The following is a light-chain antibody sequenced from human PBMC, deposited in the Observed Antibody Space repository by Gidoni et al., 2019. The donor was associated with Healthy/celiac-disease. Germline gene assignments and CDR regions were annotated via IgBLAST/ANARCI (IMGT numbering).Light chain of an antibody. Sequence: QSVLTQPPSVSGAPGQRVPISCTGSSSNIGAGYDVHWYQQLPGPAPKLLIYGNSNRPSGVPDRFSGSKSGTSASLAITGLQAEDEADYYCQSYDSSLSGSYVFGTGTKVTVL. V-gene: IGLV1-40*01. CDR2: GNS. CDR1: SSNIGAGYD. CDR3: QSYDSSLSGSYV. J-gene: IGLJ1*01.